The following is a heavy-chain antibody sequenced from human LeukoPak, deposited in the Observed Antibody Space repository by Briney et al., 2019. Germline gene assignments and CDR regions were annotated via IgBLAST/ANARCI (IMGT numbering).Heavy chain of an antibody. D-gene: IGHD6-19*01. Sequence: GASVKVSCKASGGTFSSYAISWVRQAPGQGLEWMGGIIPIFGTANYAQKFQGRVTITADESTSTAYMELSSLRSEDTAVYYCASRWLTRRYLDYWGQGTLVTVSS. J-gene: IGHJ4*02. CDR2: IIPIFGTA. CDR3: ASRWLTRRYLDY. V-gene: IGHV1-69*13. CDR1: GGTFSSYA.